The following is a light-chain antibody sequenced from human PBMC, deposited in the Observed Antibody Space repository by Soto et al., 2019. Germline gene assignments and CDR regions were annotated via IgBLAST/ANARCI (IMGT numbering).Light chain of an antibody. J-gene: IGKJ2*01. CDR3: QQYNTFSFT. CDR2: RAS. V-gene: IGKV1-5*03. Sequence: DIQMTQSPSTLSASLGDRVTITCRASRTISDWLACYQQRPGKAPKLLIYRASRLESGVPSRFSGSGSGTEFTLTISGLQPDDFASYYCQQYNTFSFTFGQGTKLEIK. CDR1: RTISDW.